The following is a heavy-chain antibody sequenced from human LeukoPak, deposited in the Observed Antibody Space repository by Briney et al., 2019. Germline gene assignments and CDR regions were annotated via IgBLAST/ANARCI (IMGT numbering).Heavy chain of an antibody. CDR2: ISGSGGST. D-gene: IGHD3-22*01. V-gene: IGHV3-23*01. Sequence: PSETLSLTCAVYGGSFSGYYWSWVRQAPGKGLEWVSAISGSGGSTYYADSVKGRFTISRDNSKNTLYLQMNSLRAEDTAVYYCASDITMIVVVITQHTDYWGQGTLVTVSS. CDR3: ASDITMIVVVITQHTDY. CDR1: GGSFSGYY. J-gene: IGHJ4*02.